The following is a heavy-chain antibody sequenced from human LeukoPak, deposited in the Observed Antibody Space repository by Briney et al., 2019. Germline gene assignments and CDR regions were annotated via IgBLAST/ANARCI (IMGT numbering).Heavy chain of an antibody. Sequence: SETLSLTCTVSGGSTDSYYYWSWVRQPPGKGLEWIGYIDYSGRTKYNPSLQSRVTISVDTSKTQFSLRLGSVTAADTAVYFCASNIPTPTTSPPLGYWGQGTLVTVSS. CDR3: ASNIPTPTTSPPLGY. CDR1: GGSTDSYYY. CDR2: IDYSGRT. J-gene: IGHJ4*02. D-gene: IGHD1-1*01. V-gene: IGHV4-59*08.